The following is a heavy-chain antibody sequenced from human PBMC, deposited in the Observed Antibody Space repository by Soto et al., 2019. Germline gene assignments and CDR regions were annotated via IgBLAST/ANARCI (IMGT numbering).Heavy chain of an antibody. D-gene: IGHD6-13*01. V-gene: IGHV1-18*01. CDR1: GYTFTNYG. CDR2: ISGYNGNT. J-gene: IGHJ1*01. Sequence: ASVKVSCKASGYTFTNYGISWVRQAPGQGPEWMGWISGYNGNTNYVQTLQGRVTMTTDTSTSTAYMELRGLTSDDTAVHYCARGGSSWSAEYYQQWGQGTLVTVSS. CDR3: ARGGSSWSAEYYQQ.